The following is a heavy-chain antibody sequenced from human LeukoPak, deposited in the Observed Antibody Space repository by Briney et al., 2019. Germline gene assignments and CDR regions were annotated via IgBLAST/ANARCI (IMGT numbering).Heavy chain of an antibody. V-gene: IGHV1-69*05. CDR1: GGTFSSYA. J-gene: IGHJ6*03. CDR2: IIPIFGPA. D-gene: IGHD4-23*01. Sequence: SVKVSCKASGGTFSSYAISWVRQAPGQGLEWMGRIIPIFGPANYPQNFQGRVTISTDKSTTTVYMELSSPRFDDTAVYYCARDDRLWGGNPNMDVWGKGTTVTVS. CDR3: ARDDRLWGGNPNMDV.